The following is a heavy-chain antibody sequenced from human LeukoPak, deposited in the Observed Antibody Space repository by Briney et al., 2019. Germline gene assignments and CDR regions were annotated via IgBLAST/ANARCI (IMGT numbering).Heavy chain of an antibody. D-gene: IGHD5-24*01. CDR3: VRGQTSTSPGV. Sequence: GGSLRLSCAASGFAVSSSYMNWVRQAPGKGLEWVSLIYSGGSTHYADSVKGRFSISRDSSKNTLYLQMNTLRDEDTAVYYCVRGQTSTSPGVWGQGTTVTVSS. CDR2: IYSGGST. J-gene: IGHJ6*02. V-gene: IGHV3-53*05. CDR1: GFAVSSSY.